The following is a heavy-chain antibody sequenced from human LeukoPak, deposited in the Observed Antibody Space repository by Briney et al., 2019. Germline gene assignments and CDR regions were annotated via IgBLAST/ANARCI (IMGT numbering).Heavy chain of an antibody. Sequence: PSETLSLTCAVYGGSFSGYYWSWIRQPPGKGLEWIGEINHSGSTNYNPSLKSRVTISVDTSKNQFSLKLSSVTAADTAVYYCARDGGLRAFDYWGQGTLVIVSS. J-gene: IGHJ4*02. V-gene: IGHV4-34*01. D-gene: IGHD5-12*01. CDR1: GGSFSGYY. CDR3: ARDGGLRAFDY. CDR2: INHSGST.